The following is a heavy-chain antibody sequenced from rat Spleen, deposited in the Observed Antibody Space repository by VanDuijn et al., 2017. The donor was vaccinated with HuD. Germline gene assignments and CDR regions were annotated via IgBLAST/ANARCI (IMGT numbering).Heavy chain of an antibody. V-gene: IGHV5-25*01. CDR3: AREITFYFDY. J-gene: IGHJ2*01. CDR2: ISPSGGTT. D-gene: IGHD1-10*01. CDR1: GFTFSDYD. Sequence: EVQLVESGGGLVQPGRSLTLSCAASGFTFSDYDMAWVRQAPTKGLEWVASISPSGGTTYYRDSVKGRFTISRDNAKSTLYLQMDSLRSEDTATYYCAREITFYFDYWGQGVMVTVSS.